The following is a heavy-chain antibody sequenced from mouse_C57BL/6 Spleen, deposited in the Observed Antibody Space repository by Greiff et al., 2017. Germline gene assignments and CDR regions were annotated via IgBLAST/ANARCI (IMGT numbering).Heavy chain of an antibody. V-gene: IGHV1-15*01. CDR3: TPTYYCGSGTGFDD. CDR1: GYTFTGDD. J-gene: IGHJ1*01. Sequence: QVHLVQSGPGLVKPADSVTLSCKATGYTFTGDDIRCVMRNAGQGLEWIGENVPETGGTTYNQKVKGKAILTADKSASTAYMELRSLTTEDSAVYDCTPTYYCGSGTGFDDWGQGTTVTVSS. D-gene: IGHD1-1*01. CDR2: NVPETGGT.